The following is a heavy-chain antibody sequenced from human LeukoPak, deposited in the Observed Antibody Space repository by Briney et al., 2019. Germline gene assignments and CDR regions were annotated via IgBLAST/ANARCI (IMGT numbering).Heavy chain of an antibody. CDR2: MNPNSGNT. D-gene: IGHD3-3*01. J-gene: IGHJ6*03. CDR1: GYTFTIYD. V-gene: IGHV1-8*03. CDR3: ARNYDLWSGYYYYYYMDV. Sequence: GASVNVSCKASGYTFTIYDINWVRQATGQGLEWMGWMNPNSGNTGYAQKFQGRVTITRNTSISTAYMELSSLRSEDAAVYYCARNYDLWSGYYYYYYMDVWGKGTTVTVSS.